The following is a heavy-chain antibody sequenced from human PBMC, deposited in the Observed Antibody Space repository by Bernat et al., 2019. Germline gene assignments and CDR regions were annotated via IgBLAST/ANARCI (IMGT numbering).Heavy chain of an antibody. Sequence: QVQLVESGGGVVQPGRSLRLSCAASGFTFSSYGMHWVRQAPGKGLEWVAVISYDGSNKYYAESVKGRFTISRDNSKNTLYLQMNSLRAEDTAVYYCAKASVPAGYYYYYYGMDVWGQGTTVTVSS. V-gene: IGHV3-30*18. CDR2: ISYDGSNK. J-gene: IGHJ6*02. D-gene: IGHD2-2*01. CDR3: AKASVPAGYYYYYYGMDV. CDR1: GFTFSSYG.